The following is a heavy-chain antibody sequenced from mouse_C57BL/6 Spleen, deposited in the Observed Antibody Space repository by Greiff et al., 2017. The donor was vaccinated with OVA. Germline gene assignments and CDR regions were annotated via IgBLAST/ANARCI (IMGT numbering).Heavy chain of an antibody. D-gene: IGHD1-1*01. J-gene: IGHJ1*03. V-gene: IGHV1-80*01. Sequence: VQLQQSGAELVKPGASVKISCKASGYAFSSYWMNWVKQRPGKGLEWIGQIYPGDGDTNYNGKFKGKATLTADKSSSTAYMQLSSLTSEDSAVYFCARRNYYGSSWYFDVGGTGTTVTVSS. CDR2: IYPGDGDT. CDR1: GYAFSSYW. CDR3: ARRNYYGSSWYFDV.